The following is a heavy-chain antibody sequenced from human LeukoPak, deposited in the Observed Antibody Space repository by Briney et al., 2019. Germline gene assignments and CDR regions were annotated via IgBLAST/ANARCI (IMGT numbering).Heavy chain of an antibody. CDR3: AKDASPVTRPLAWKWSNPVDDAFPI. Sequence: GGSLRLSCAASGFTFSSYAMSWVRQAPGKGLEWIAAISGGGTSTYYTDSVKGRFTISRDNSKNTLYLQMNSLRAEDTAVYFCAKDASPVTRPLAWKWSNPVDDAFPIWGQGTMVTVSS. V-gene: IGHV3-23*01. CDR2: ISGGGTST. J-gene: IGHJ3*02. D-gene: IGHD2-15*01. CDR1: GFTFSSYA.